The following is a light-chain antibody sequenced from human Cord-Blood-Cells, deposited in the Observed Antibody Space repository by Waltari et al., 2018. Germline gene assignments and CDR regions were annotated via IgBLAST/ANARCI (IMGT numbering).Light chain of an antibody. Sequence: DIQMTQSPSPLSSSVGERVNIPCRASQGISNYLAWLQQKTGKAPKSLIYAASSLQSVVPSKCSSSVAATYFTLTISSLQPEDFATYYRQQYNSYPLTFGGGTKVEIK. CDR1: QGISNY. V-gene: IGKV1-16*02. CDR3: QQYNSYPLT. CDR2: AAS. J-gene: IGKJ4*01.